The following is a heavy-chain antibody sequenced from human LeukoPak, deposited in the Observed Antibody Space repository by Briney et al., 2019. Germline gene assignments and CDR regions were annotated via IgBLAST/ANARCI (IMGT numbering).Heavy chain of an antibody. CDR3: ARGDCSSTSCYSAPIDY. V-gene: IGHV3-33*01. J-gene: IGHJ4*02. CDR2: IWYDGSNK. CDR1: GFTFSSYG. Sequence: GRSLRLSCAASGFTFSSYGMHWVRQAPGKGLEWVAVIWYDGSNKYYADSVKGRFTISRDNSKNTLYLQMNSLRAEDTAVYYCARGDCSSTSCYSAPIDYWGQGTLVTVSS. D-gene: IGHD2-2*01.